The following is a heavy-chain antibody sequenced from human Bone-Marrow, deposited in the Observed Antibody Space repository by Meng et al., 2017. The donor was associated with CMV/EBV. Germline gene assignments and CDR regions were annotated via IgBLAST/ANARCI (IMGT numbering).Heavy chain of an antibody. CDR3: AADSRFCSGYYHAFDI. Sequence: SVKVSCKASGFTFSNSAVQWVRQARGQRLEWIGWIVVGSGNTNYAQKFQERVTITRDMSTSTAYMELSSLRSEDTAVYYCAADSRFCSGYYHAFDIWGQGTMVHVS. J-gene: IGHJ3*02. CDR2: IVVGSGNT. CDR1: GFTFSNSA. V-gene: IGHV1-58*01. D-gene: IGHD3-3*01.